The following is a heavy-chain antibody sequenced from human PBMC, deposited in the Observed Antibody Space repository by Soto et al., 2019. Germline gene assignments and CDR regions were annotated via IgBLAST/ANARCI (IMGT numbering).Heavy chain of an antibody. V-gene: IGHV3-30-3*01. CDR3: ARTPYYYDSSGYYPAHLDY. Sequence: GGSLRLSCAASGFTFSSYAMHWVRQAPGKGLEWVAVISYDGSNKYYADSVKGRFTISRDNSKNTLYLQMNSLRAEDTAVYYCARTPYYYDSSGYYPAHLDYWCQGTLVTVSS. D-gene: IGHD3-22*01. CDR1: GFTFSSYA. CDR2: ISYDGSNK. J-gene: IGHJ4*02.